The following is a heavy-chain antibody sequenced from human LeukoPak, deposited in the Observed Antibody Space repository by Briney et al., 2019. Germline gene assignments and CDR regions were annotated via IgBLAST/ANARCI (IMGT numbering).Heavy chain of an antibody. J-gene: IGHJ4*02. D-gene: IGHD6-19*01. CDR3: ARFAQQWLETYFDY. Sequence: SETLSLTCAVYGGSFSGYYWSWIRQPPGKGLEWIGEINHSGSTNYNPSLKSRVTISVDTSKNQSSLKLSSVTAAGTAVYYCARFAQQWLETYFDYWGQGTLVTVSS. CDR1: GGSFSGYY. V-gene: IGHV4-34*01. CDR2: INHSGST.